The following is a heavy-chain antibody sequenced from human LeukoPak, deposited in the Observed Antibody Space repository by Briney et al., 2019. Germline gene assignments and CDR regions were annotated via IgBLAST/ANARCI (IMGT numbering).Heavy chain of an antibody. CDR2: IYYSGST. D-gene: IGHD2-2*01. CDR1: GGSISTSSYY. J-gene: IGHJ5*02. CDR3: ARGYCSSTTCPPGDNWFDP. V-gene: IGHV4-39*01. Sequence: SETPSLTCTVSGGSISTSSYYWGWIRQPPGKGLEWIGSIYYSGSTYYNPSLKSRVTISVDTSRKQFSLKLSSVTAADTAVYYCARGYCSSTTCPPGDNWFDPWGQGTLVTVSS.